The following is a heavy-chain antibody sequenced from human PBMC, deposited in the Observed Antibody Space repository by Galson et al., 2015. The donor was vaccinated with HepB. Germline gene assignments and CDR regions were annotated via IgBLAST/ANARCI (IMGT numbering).Heavy chain of an antibody. V-gene: IGHV3-33*08. CDR3: AREGYYYDSSGYYYIDY. J-gene: IGHJ4*02. CDR1: GFTFSSYG. Sequence: SLRLSCAASGFTFSSYGMHWVRQAPGKGLEWVAVIWYDGSNKYYADSVKGRFTISRDNSKNTLYLQMNSLRAEDTAVYYCAREGYYYDSSGYYYIDYWGQGTLVTVSS. CDR2: IWYDGSNK. D-gene: IGHD3-22*01.